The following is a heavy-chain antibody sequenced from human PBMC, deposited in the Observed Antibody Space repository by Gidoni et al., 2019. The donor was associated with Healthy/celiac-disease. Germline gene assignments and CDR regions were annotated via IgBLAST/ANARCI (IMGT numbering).Heavy chain of an antibody. J-gene: IGHJ4*02. Sequence: VQLVESGGGVVQPGRSLNLSCAASGSTFRSYGRHWVRQAPGKGLEWVAVIWYDGSNKYYADSVKGRFTISRDNSKNTLYLQMNSLRAEDTAVYYCARVKGSGLGYSSSWYDYWGQGTLVTVSS. CDR1: GSTFRSYG. D-gene: IGHD6-13*01. V-gene: IGHV3-33*01. CDR2: IWYDGSNK. CDR3: ARVKGSGLGYSSSWYDY.